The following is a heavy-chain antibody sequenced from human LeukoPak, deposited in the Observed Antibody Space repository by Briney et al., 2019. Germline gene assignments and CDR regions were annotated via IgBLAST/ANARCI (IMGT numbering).Heavy chain of an antibody. V-gene: IGHV1-8*01. Sequence: ASVKVSCKASGYTFTSYDINWVRQATGQGLEWMGWMNPNSGNTGYAQKFQGRVTMTRNTSISTAYMELSSLRSEDTAVYYCARVGRSRRGATHKNDAFDIWGQGTMVTVSS. J-gene: IGHJ3*02. D-gene: IGHD1-26*01. CDR2: MNPNSGNT. CDR1: GYTFTSYD. CDR3: ARVGRSRRGATHKNDAFDI.